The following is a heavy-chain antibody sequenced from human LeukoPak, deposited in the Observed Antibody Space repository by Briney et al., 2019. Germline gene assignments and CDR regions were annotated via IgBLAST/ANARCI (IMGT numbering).Heavy chain of an antibody. J-gene: IGHJ4*02. Sequence: PGGSLRLSCAASGFTFSSYEMNWVRQAPGKGLEWVSFISSSGTTINQPDSVKGRFTISRDNAKNSLYLQMNSLRAEDTAVYYCARVYEVGQWLASGYFDYWGQGTLVTVSS. CDR2: ISSSGTTI. CDR1: GFTFSSYE. D-gene: IGHD6-19*01. CDR3: ARVYEVGQWLASGYFDY. V-gene: IGHV3-48*03.